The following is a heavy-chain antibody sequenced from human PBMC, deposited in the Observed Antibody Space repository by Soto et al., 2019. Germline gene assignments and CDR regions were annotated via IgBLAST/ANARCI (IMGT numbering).Heavy chain of an antibody. D-gene: IGHD3-10*01. J-gene: IGHJ5*02. V-gene: IGHV1-69*08. CDR3: AREPTPLWFGEKWFDP. CDR2: IIPILGIA. Sequence: QVQLVQSGAEVKKPGYSVTVSCKDSGGTFSSYTISWVRQAPGQGLEWMGRIIPILGIANYAQKFQGRVTITADKSTSTAYMELSSLRSEDTAVYYCAREPTPLWFGEKWFDPWGQGTLVTVSS. CDR1: GGTFSSYT.